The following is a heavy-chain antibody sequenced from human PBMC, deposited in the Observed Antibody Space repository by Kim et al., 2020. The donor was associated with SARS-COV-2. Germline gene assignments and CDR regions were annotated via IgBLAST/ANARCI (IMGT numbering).Heavy chain of an antibody. CDR2: INHSGST. Sequence: SETLSLTCAVYGGSFSGYYWSWIRQPPGKGLVWIGEINHSGSTNYNPSPKIRVTISVDTSKNQFSLKLSSVTAADTAVYYCASAGYSSGWEFDYWCQGTL. D-gene: IGHD6-19*01. CDR3: ASAGYSSGWEFDY. CDR1: GGSFSGYY. V-gene: IGHV4-34*01. J-gene: IGHJ4*02.